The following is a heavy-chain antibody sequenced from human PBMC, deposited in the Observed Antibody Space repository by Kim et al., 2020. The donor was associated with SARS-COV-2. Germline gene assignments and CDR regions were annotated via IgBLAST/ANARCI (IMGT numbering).Heavy chain of an antibody. J-gene: IGHJ3*02. CDR3: ARPNWGPPGDAFDI. Sequence: SETLSLTCTVSGGSISSSSYYWGWIRQPPGKGLEWIGSIYYSGSTYYNPSLKSRVTISVDTSKNQFSLKLSSVTAADTAVYYCARPNWGPPGDAFDIWGQGTMVTVSS. CDR2: IYYSGST. V-gene: IGHV4-39*01. D-gene: IGHD7-27*01. CDR1: GGSISSSSYY.